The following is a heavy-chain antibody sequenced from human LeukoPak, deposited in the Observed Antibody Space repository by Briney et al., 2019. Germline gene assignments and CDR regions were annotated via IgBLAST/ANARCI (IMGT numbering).Heavy chain of an antibody. J-gene: IGHJ5*02. CDR1: GGSFSGYY. CDR3: ARGRVVTIFSFDP. V-gene: IGHV4-34*01. CDR2: MNHSGSA. Sequence: SETLSLTCAVYGGSFSGYYWTWIRQPPGKGLEWIGEMNHSGSANYNPSLKSRVTISVDTSKNQCSLRLSSVTAADTAVYYCARGRVVTIFSFDPWGQGTLVTVSS. D-gene: IGHD3-9*01.